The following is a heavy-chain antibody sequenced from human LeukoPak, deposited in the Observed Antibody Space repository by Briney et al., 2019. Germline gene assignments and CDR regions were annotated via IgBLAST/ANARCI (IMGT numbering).Heavy chain of an antibody. CDR2: VRNDGTNK. Sequence: GGSLRLSCAASGFTFTSYGMHWVRQAPGKGLEWVAFVRNDGTNKHYADSVKGRFTISRDNSKNTLYLQMNSLRAEDTAVYYCAKDLGTLISGSYYYYFDYWGQGTLVTVSS. J-gene: IGHJ4*02. D-gene: IGHD3-10*01. CDR3: AKDLGTLISGSYYYYFDY. CDR1: GFTFTSYG. V-gene: IGHV3-30*02.